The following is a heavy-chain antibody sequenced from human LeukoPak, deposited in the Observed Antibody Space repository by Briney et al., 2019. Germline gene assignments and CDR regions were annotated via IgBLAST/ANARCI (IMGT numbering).Heavy chain of an antibody. V-gene: IGHV3-11*03. D-gene: IGHD3-9*01. CDR3: ARQGGDILTGYLDY. CDR1: GLTFRNYA. CDR2: ISSSGTYT. Sequence: TGRSLRLSCAASGLTFRNYAFHWVRQAPGKGLEWVSYISSSGTYTNSADSVKGRFTISRDYPKNSLYLQMSSLRAEDTAVYYCARQGGDILTGYLDYWGQGTLVTVSS. J-gene: IGHJ4*02.